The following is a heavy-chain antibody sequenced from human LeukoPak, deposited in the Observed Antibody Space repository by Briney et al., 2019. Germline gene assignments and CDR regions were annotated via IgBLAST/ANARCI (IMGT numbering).Heavy chain of an antibody. Sequence: SGGSLRLSCAASGFTFSSYGMHWVRQAPGKGLEWVAFIRYDGSTKYYADSVKGRFTISRDNSKNTLYLQMNSLRTEDTAVYYCARVGSGTYYIWFDPWGQGTLVTVSS. D-gene: IGHD1-26*01. CDR3: ARVGSGTYYIWFDP. CDR2: IRYDGSTK. J-gene: IGHJ5*02. CDR1: GFTFSSYG. V-gene: IGHV3-30*02.